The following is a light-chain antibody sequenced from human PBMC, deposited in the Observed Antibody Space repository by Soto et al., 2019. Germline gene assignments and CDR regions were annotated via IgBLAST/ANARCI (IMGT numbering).Light chain of an antibody. V-gene: IGLV5-45*01. J-gene: IGLJ3*02. CDR2: YKSDSDK. Sequence: QPVLTQPASLSASPGASVSLTCTLRSGIDVETYRIYWYQQKPGSPPQYLLRYKSDSDKQQGSGVPSRFSGSKDVSANAGILLISGLQPEDEADYYCLIWHSSTWVFGGGTKLTVL. CDR3: LIWHSSTWV. CDR1: SGIDVETYR.